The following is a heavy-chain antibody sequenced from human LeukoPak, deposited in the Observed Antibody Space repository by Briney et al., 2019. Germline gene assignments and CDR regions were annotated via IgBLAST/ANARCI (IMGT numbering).Heavy chain of an antibody. CDR1: GFVFINAW. V-gene: IGHV3-30*02. D-gene: IGHD3-10*02. J-gene: IGHJ6*04. Sequence: GGSLRLSCAASGFVFINAWMSWVRQAPGTGLEWVAFIRYDGSDKYYADSVKGRFTISRDNAKNSLYLQMNSLRAEDTAVYYCAELGITMIGGVWGKGTTVTISS. CDR2: IRYDGSDK. CDR3: AELGITMIGGV.